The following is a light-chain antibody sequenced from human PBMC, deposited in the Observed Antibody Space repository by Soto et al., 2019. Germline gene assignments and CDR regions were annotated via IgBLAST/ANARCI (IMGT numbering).Light chain of an antibody. CDR2: NNN. CDR3: AAWDDRLKGVV. J-gene: IGLJ2*01. V-gene: IGLV1-44*01. CDR1: SSDIGSNT. Sequence: QLVLTQPPSASGTPGQRVTISCSGGSSDIGSNTVNWYQQLPGTAPKLLIYNNNQRPSGVPDRFSGSKSGTSASLAISGLQSEDEADYYCAAWDDRLKGVVFGGGTKLTVL.